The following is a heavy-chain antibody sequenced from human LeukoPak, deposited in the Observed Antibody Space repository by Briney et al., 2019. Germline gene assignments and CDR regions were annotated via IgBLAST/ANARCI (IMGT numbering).Heavy chain of an antibody. CDR1: GYTFTSYW. J-gene: IGHJ6*02. CDR3: TGHPGIASDLGV. Sequence: RGESLKISCQGSGYTFTSYWISWVRQMARGGLEWMGRIDPSDSYTNYSPSFQGHVTISADKSITTAYLQWSSLKASDTAIYYCTGHPGIASDLGVWGQGTTVTVSS. V-gene: IGHV5-10-1*01. D-gene: IGHD6-13*01. CDR2: IDPSDSYT.